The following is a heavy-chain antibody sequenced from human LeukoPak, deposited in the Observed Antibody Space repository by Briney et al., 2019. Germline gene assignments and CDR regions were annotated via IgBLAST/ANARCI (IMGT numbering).Heavy chain of an antibody. CDR1: GFTFSSYA. J-gene: IGHJ4*02. CDR3: ARVYDSGGYYYGNGFDY. V-gene: IGHV3-30-3*01. D-gene: IGHD3-22*01. CDR2: ISYDGSNK. Sequence: GGSLRLSCAASGFTFSSYAMHWVRQAPGKGLEWVAVISYDGSNKYYADSVKGRFTISRDNSKNTLYLQMNSLRAEDTAVYYCARVYDSGGYYYGNGFDYWGQGTLVTVSS.